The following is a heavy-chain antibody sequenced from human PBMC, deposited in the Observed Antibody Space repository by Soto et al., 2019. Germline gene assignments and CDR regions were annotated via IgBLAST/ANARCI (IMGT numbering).Heavy chain of an antibody. V-gene: IGHV4-4*02. D-gene: IGHD3-3*01. CDR2: IYHSGST. CDR1: CGSIISSNW. CDR3: ARASSYSSFWSGPYFGY. J-gene: IGHJ4*02. Sequence: PSETLSLTCAFSCGSIISSNWWSWVSQPPGKGLEWMGEIYHSGSTNYNTSLKSRVTISVDKSNNQFSLKLSSVTAAATAAYYFARASSYSSFWSGPYFGYWGQGTLVTVSS.